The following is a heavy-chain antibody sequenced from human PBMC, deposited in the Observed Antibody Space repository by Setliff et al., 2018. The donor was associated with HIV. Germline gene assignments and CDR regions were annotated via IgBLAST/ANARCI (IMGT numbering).Heavy chain of an antibody. V-gene: IGHV4-4*07. Sequence: SETLSLTCTVSGGSINKYYWSWIRQSAGRGLEWIGRIYSTGSINYNPSLKSRVTMSVDTAKTQFSLNLTSVTAADTAIYYCARCRLNGGFNLWGQGTLVTVSS. CDR1: GGSINKYY. CDR2: IYSTGSI. D-gene: IGHD7-27*01. J-gene: IGHJ5*02. CDR3: ARCRLNGGFNL.